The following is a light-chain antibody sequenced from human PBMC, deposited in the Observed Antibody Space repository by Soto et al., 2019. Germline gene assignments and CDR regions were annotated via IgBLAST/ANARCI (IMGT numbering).Light chain of an antibody. CDR1: SSDVGGYNY. CDR2: EVF. Sequence: QSVLTQPASVSGSPGQSITISCTGTSSDVGGYNYVSWYRQHPGKVPKLMIYEVFRRPSGISNRFSGSKSGNTASLTISGLQAEDEADYYCCSYTTTSTYVFGGGTKLTVL. CDR3: CSYTTTSTYV. V-gene: IGLV2-14*01. J-gene: IGLJ2*01.